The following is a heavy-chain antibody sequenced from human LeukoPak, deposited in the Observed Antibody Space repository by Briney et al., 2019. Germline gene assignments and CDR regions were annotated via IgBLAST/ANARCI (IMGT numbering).Heavy chain of an antibody. Sequence: GGSLRLSCVASEISFSNYAMNWVRQAPGKGLEWVSTIRGSADGTYSAESVKGRFTISRDNSKNTLYLQMNSLRVDDTAVYYCAKAARSGDPRVPGAFDIWGQGTMVTVSS. CDR1: EISFSNYA. CDR3: AKAARSGDPRVPGAFDI. CDR2: IRGSADGT. D-gene: IGHD5-18*01. J-gene: IGHJ3*02. V-gene: IGHV3-23*01.